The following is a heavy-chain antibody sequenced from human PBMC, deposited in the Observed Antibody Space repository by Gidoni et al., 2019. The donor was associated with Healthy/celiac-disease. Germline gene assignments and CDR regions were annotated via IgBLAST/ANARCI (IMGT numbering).Heavy chain of an antibody. CDR3: ARDGGWYCSSTSCSTFDI. V-gene: IGHV1-2*02. D-gene: IGHD2-2*01. CDR2: INPNSGGT. Sequence: QVQLVQSGAEVKKPGASVKVSCKASGYTFTGYYMHWVRQAPGQGLEWMGWINPNSGGTNYAQKFQGRVTMTRDTSISTAYMELSRLRSDDTAVYYCARDGGWYCSSTSCSTFDIWGQGTMVTVSS. J-gene: IGHJ3*02. CDR1: GYTFTGYY.